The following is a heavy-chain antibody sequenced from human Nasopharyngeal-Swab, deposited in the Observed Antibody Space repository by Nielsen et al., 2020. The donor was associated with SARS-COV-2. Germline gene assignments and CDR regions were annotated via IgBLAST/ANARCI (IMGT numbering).Heavy chain of an antibody. J-gene: IGHJ4*02. CDR3: TTRMRYSSSWDY. CDR2: IWYDGSNK. Sequence: GESLKISCAASGFTFSSYGMHWVRQAPGKGLEWVAVIWYDGSNKYYADSVKGRFTISRDNSKNTLYLQMNSLRAEDTAVYYCTTRMRYSSSWDYWGQGTLVTVSS. V-gene: IGHV3-33*01. D-gene: IGHD6-13*01. CDR1: GFTFSSYG.